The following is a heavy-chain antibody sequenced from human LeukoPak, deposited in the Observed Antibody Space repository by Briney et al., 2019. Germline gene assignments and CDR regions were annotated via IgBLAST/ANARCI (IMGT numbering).Heavy chain of an antibody. CDR3: ARDPRRYYDFWSGYPNYYYYYGMDV. CDR1: GFTFSSYG. CDR2: IWYDGSNK. D-gene: IGHD3-3*01. V-gene: IGHV3-33*01. J-gene: IGHJ6*02. Sequence: GGSLRLSCAASGFTFSSYGMHWVRQAPGKGREWMAVIWYDGSNKYYADSVKGRFTISRDNSKNTLYLQMNSLRAEDTAVYYCARDPRRYYDFWSGYPNYYYYYGMDVWGQGTTVTVSS.